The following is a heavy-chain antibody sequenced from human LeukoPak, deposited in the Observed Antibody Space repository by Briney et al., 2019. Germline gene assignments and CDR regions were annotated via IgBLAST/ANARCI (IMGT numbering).Heavy chain of an antibody. CDR2: IYYSGST. J-gene: IGHJ4*02. CDR1: GGSISSYY. D-gene: IGHD1-26*01. V-gene: IGHV4-59*01. Sequence: SETLSLTCTVSGGSISSYYWSWIRQPPGKGLEWIGYIYYSGSTNYNPSLKSRVTISVDTSKNQFSLKLSSVTAADTAVYYCARGSGSSSLAYWGQGTLVTVSS. CDR3: ARGSGSSSLAY.